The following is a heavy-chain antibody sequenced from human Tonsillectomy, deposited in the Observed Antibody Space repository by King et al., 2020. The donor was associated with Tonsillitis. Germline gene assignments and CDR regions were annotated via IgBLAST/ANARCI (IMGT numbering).Heavy chain of an antibody. V-gene: IGHV3-13*01. CDR2: IRTAGDT. J-gene: IGHJ6*03. D-gene: IGHD2-2*01. CDR1: GFTFSNYD. Sequence: VQLVESGGGLVQPGGSLRLSCAASGFTFSNYDMHWVRQATGKGLEWVSVIRTAGDTCYPDSVKGRFTISRENAKNSFYLQMSSLRAGDTAVYYCARGVVPSANNNYYFYMDVWGKGTTVTVSS. CDR3: ARGVVPSANNNYYFYMDV.